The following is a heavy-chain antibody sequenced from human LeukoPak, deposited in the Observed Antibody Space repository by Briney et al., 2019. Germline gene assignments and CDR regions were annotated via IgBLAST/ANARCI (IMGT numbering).Heavy chain of an antibody. D-gene: IGHD1-26*01. Sequence: PGGSLRLSCVASGFTFNTYNMNWVRQAPGKGLEWVSSITSSSSYIYYADPVKGRFTISRDNAKSSLYLQMNSPRDEDTAVYYCARDPYSGNYGDYYYYYMDVWGKGTTVTISS. CDR1: GFTFNTYN. CDR2: ITSSSSYI. J-gene: IGHJ6*03. CDR3: ARDPYSGNYGDYYYYYMDV. V-gene: IGHV3-21*01.